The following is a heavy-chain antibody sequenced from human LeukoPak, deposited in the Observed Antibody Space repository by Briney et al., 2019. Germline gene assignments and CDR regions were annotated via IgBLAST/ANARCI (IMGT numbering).Heavy chain of an antibody. D-gene: IGHD1-14*01. Sequence: SQTLSLTCTVSGGSITSGGFCWSWIRQHPGKGLEWIGYIYYSGSTNYNPSLKSRVTISVDTSKNQFSLKLSSVTAADTAVYYCARNRNSYFGYYYYMDVWGKGTTVTVSS. CDR3: ARNRNSYFGYYYYMDV. V-gene: IGHV4-61*08. J-gene: IGHJ6*03. CDR1: GGSITSGGFC. CDR2: IYYSGST.